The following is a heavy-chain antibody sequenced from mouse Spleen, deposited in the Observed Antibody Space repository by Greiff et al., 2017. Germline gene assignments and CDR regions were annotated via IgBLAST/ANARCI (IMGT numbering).Heavy chain of an antibody. J-gene: IGHJ1*01. CDR3: ARKGNYYDGSSRWYFDV. CDR1: GYTFTSYW. CDR2: IDPSDSET. V-gene: IGHV1-52*01. Sequence: QVQLQQPGAELVRPGSSVKLSCKASGYTFTSYWMHWVKQRPIQGLEWIGNIDPSDSETHYNQKFKDKATLTVDKSSSTAYMQLSSLTSEDSAVYYCARKGNYYDGSSRWYFDVWGAGTTVTVSS. D-gene: IGHD1-1*01.